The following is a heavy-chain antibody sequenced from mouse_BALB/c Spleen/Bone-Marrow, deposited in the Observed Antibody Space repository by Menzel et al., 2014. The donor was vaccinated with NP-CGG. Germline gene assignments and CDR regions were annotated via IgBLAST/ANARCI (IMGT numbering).Heavy chain of an antibody. V-gene: IGHV5-6*01. CDR2: ISSGGSYT. J-gene: IGHJ4*01. CDR1: GFTFSNYG. D-gene: IGHD2-4*01. CDR3: SRRGSTMSATGYAMDY. Sequence: EVMLVESGGDLVKPGGSLKLSCAASGFTFSNYGMSWVRQTPDKRLEWVATISSGGSYTYYPDSVKGRFTISRDNAKNTLVLQMSSLKSEDTAMYDCSRRGSTMSATGYAMDYWGQGTSVTVSS.